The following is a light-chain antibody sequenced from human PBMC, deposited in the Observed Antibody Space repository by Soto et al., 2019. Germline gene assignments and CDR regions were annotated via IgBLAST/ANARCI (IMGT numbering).Light chain of an antibody. Sequence: DIQMTQSPSTLSASVGYRFTVTCRASQTIGSWLAWYQQKPGRAPKLLIFDASSLESGVPSRFSGSGSGTEFTLTISSLQPDDFATYYCQQYNSYPVTFGQGTKVDIK. V-gene: IGKV1-5*01. CDR2: DAS. CDR1: QTIGSW. CDR3: QQYNSYPVT. J-gene: IGKJ1*01.